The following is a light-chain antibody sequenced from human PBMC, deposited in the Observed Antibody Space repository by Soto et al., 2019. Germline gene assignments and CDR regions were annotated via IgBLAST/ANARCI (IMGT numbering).Light chain of an antibody. CDR2: DAS. J-gene: IGKJ3*01. CDR3: QQYDNLLT. CDR1: QDISNY. Sequence: DIQMTQSPSSLSASVGDRVTITCQASQDISNYLNWYQQKPGKAPKLLIYDASNLETGVPSRFSGSGSGTEFTFTISSLQPEDIATYYCQQYDNLLTFGPGTKVEIK. V-gene: IGKV1-33*01.